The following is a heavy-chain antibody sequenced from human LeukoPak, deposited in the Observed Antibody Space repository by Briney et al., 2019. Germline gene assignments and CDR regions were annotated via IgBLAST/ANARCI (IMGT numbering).Heavy chain of an antibody. V-gene: IGHV3-23*01. J-gene: IGHJ4*02. CDR3: AKDPWRWFSIGAFDY. Sequence: PGGSLRLSCAASGFTFSSYAMSWVRQAPGKGLEWVSAISGSGGSTYYADSVKGRFTISRDNSKNTLYLQMNSLRAEDTAVTYCAKDPWRWFSIGAFDYWGQGTLVTVSS. CDR2: ISGSGGST. D-gene: IGHD2-15*01. CDR1: GFTFSSYA.